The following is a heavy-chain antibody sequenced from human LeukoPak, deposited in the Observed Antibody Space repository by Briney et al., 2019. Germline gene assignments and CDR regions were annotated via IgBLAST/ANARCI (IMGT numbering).Heavy chain of an antibody. Sequence: GGSLRLSCAASGFTFSDYEMNWVRQAPGKGLEFVSFISSSGSPTYYADSVKGRFTISRDNAKNSLFLQMDSLRAEDTAVYYCAVGGGYWGQGTLVTVSS. D-gene: IGHD3-16*01. CDR2: ISSSGSPT. J-gene: IGHJ4*02. V-gene: IGHV3-48*03. CDR3: AVGGGY. CDR1: GFTFSDYE.